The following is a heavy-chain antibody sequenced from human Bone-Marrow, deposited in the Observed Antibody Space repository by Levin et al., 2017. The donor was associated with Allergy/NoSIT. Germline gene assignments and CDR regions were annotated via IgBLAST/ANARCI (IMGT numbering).Heavy chain of an antibody. V-gene: IGHV1-2*02. CDR3: AGAACSHGVCYGYFYN. CDR1: GYTFIGSY. J-gene: IGHJ4*02. CDR2: INPKSGGT. D-gene: IGHD2-8*01. Sequence: ASVKVSCKASGYTFIGSYIYWVRQAPGQGLEWMGWINPKSGGTKYAQKFQGRVTVTRDTSISTAYMELSSLKSADTAGYYCAGAACSHGVCYGYFYNWGQGTLVTVSS.